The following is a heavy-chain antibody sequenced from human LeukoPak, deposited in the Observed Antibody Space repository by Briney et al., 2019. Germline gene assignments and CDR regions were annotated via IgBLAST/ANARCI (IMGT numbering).Heavy chain of an antibody. CDR1: GGSISSGSYY. CDR2: IYTSGST. Sequence: PSETLSLTCTVSGGSISSGSYYWSWIRQPAGKGLEWIGRIYTSGSTNYNPSLKSRVTISVDTPKNQFSLKLSSVTAADTAVYYCARARGGNFDYWGQGTLVTVSS. CDR3: ARARGGNFDY. V-gene: IGHV4-61*02. J-gene: IGHJ4*02. D-gene: IGHD3-16*01.